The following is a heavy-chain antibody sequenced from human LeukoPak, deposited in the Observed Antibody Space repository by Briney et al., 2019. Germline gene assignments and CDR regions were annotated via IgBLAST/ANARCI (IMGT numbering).Heavy chain of an antibody. J-gene: IGHJ4*02. Sequence: SETLSLTCTVSGGSISSYYWSWIRQPPGKGLEWIVYIYYSGSTNYNPSLKSRVTISVDTSKNQFSLKLSSVTAADTAVYYCARRDTAMVTFDYWGQGTLVTVSS. CDR1: GGSISSYY. D-gene: IGHD5-18*01. CDR2: IYYSGST. CDR3: ARRDTAMVTFDY. V-gene: IGHV4-59*01.